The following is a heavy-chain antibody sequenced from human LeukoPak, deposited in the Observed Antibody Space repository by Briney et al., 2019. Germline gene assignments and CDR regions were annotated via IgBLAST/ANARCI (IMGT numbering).Heavy chain of an antibody. V-gene: IGHV3-23*01. D-gene: IGHD4-17*01. CDR1: GFTFSSCA. CDR2: ISGSGGST. CDR3: AKTPRATVTTYY. J-gene: IGHJ4*02. Sequence: PGGSLRLSCAASGFTFSSCAMSWVRQAPGKGLEWVSAISGSGGSTYYADSVKGRFTISRDNSKNTLYLQMNSLRVEDTAVYYCAKTPRATVTTYYWGQGTLVTVSS.